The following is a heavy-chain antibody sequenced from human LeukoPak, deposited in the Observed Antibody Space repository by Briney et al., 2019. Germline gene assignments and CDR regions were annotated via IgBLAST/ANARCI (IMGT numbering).Heavy chain of an antibody. J-gene: IGHJ4*02. V-gene: IGHV4-39*07. CDR2: IYYSGST. Sequence: SETLSLTCTVSGGSISSSSYYWGWIRQPPGKGLEWIGSIYYSGSTYYNPSLKSRVTISVDTSKNQFSLKLSSVTAADTAVYYCARGSGSYALGYWGQGTLVTVSS. D-gene: IGHD1-26*01. CDR3: ARGSGSYALGY. CDR1: GGSISSSSYY.